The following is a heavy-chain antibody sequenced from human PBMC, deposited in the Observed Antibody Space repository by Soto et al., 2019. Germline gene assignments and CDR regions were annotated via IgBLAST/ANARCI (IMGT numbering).Heavy chain of an antibody. CDR3: ATIEFSGSYLRMDV. CDR1: GFTFSSYS. V-gene: IGHV3-21*01. D-gene: IGHD1-26*01. J-gene: IGHJ6*02. CDR2: ISSSSSYI. Sequence: PGGSLRLSCAASGFTFSSYSMNWVRQAPGKGLEWVSSISSSSSYIYYADSVKGRFTISRGNAKNSLYLQMNSLRAEDTAVYYCATIEFSGSYLRMDVWGQGTTVTVSS.